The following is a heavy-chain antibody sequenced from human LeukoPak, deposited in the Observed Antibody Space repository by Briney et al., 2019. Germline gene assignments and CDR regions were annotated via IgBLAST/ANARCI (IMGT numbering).Heavy chain of an antibody. D-gene: IGHD6-19*01. Sequence: PSETLSLTCAVSGGSLSGYYWTWIRQPPGKGLEWIGEINHSGSTNYNPSLKSRVTISIDTSKNQFSLKLSSVTAADTAVYYCARARAVAGTFSWFDPWGQGTLVTVSS. V-gene: IGHV4-34*01. J-gene: IGHJ5*02. CDR3: ARARAVAGTFSWFDP. CDR1: GGSLSGYY. CDR2: INHSGST.